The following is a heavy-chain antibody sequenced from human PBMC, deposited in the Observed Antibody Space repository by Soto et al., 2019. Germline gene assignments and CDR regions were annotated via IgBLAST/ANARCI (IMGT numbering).Heavy chain of an antibody. CDR2: ISWNSGNL. CDR1: GFTFDDDA. V-gene: IGHV3-9*01. Sequence: EVQLVESGGGLVQPGRCLRLSCAASGFTFDDDAMHWVRHGPGKGLEWVSSISWNSGNLGYADSVKGRFTISRDNAKNSLYQQMNSLRGEDTDLYYCAKGASTTVFAFNDYGGQGTLVTVYS. CDR3: AKGASTTVFAFNDY. D-gene: IGHD4-17*01. J-gene: IGHJ4*02.